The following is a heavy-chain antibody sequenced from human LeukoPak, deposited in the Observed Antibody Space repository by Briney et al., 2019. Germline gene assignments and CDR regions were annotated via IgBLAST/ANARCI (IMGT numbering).Heavy chain of an antibody. CDR1: GFTFSSYG. CDR2: IWYDGSNK. Sequence: PGGSLRLSCAASGFTFSSYGMHWVRQAPGKGLEWVAVIWYDGSNKYCADSVKGRFTISRDNSKNTLYLQMNSLRAEDTAVYYCAREGAARYFDYWGQGTLVTVSS. J-gene: IGHJ4*02. D-gene: IGHD6-6*01. V-gene: IGHV3-33*01. CDR3: AREGAARYFDY.